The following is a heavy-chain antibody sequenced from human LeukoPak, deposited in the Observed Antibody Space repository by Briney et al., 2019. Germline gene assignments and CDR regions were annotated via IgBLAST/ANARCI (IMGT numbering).Heavy chain of an antibody. D-gene: IGHD5-18*01. J-gene: IGHJ4*02. CDR1: GFTFSNYA. CDR3: AKGSYGYSYSYSPYSDS. CDR2: ISDSGGST. V-gene: IGHV3-23*01. Sequence: GGSLRLSCATSGFTFSNYAMSWVRQAPGKGLEWVSTISDSGGSTYYADSVKGRFTISRDNSKNTLFLQMTSLRAEDTAVYYCAKGSYGYSYSYSPYSDSWGQGTLVTVSS.